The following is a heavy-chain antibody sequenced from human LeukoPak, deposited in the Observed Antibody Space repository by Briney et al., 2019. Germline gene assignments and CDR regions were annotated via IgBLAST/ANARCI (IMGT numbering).Heavy chain of an antibody. D-gene: IGHD5-18*01. CDR3: ARVDTAMVIDY. Sequence: ASVKVSCKASGYTFTSYYMHWVRQAPGQGLEWMGVINPSGGSTSYAQKFQGRVTMTRDTSTSTVYMELSSLRSEDTAVYYCARVDTAMVIDYWGQGTLVTVSS. V-gene: IGHV1-46*01. CDR2: INPSGGST. J-gene: IGHJ4*02. CDR1: GYTFTSYY.